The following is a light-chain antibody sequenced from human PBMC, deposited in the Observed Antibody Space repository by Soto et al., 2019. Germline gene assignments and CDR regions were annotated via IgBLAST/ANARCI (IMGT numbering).Light chain of an antibody. CDR3: SSYTRSSNRG. V-gene: IGLV2-14*03. J-gene: IGLJ1*01. Sequence: QSALTQPASVSGSPGQSITISCTGTSSDVGGYNYVSWYQHHPGNAPKLLIYDVSTRPSGVSNRFSGSKSGNTASLPISGLQAEEEDDYYCSSYTRSSNRGFGTETKVTVL. CDR2: DVS. CDR1: SSDVGGYNY.